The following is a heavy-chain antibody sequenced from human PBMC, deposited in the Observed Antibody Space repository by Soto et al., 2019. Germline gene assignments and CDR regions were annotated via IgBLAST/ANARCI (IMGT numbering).Heavy chain of an antibody. J-gene: IGHJ4*02. CDR2: INHSGST. CDR3: ASGLRDYYDSSGYYHL. V-gene: IGHV4-34*01. CDR1: CGSFSGYY. D-gene: IGHD3-22*01. Sequence: SETLSLTCAVYCGSFSGYYWSWIRQPPGKGLEWIGEINHSGSTNYNPSLKSRVTISVDTSKNQFSLKLSSVTAADTAVYYCASGLRDYYDSSGYYHLWGQGTLVTVSS.